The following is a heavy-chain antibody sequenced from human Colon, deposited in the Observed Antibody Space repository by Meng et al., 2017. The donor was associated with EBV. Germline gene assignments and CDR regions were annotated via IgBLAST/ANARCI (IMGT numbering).Heavy chain of an antibody. V-gene: IGHV4-4*02. Sequence: QVRLQVAAPGLVKPSGTLSLTCAVSGGSLSSRNWWSWVRQPPGKGLEWIGEIYHSGSTNYNPSLKSRVTISVDESKNQFSLRLSSVTAADTAVYYCARVGAYCGGDCYHPRWGQGTLVTVSS. D-gene: IGHD2-21*02. CDR2: IYHSGST. CDR3: ARVGAYCGGDCYHPR. CDR1: GGSLSSRNW. J-gene: IGHJ4*02.